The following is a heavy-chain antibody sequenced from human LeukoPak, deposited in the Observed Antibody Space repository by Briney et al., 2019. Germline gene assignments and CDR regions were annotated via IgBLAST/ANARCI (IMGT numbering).Heavy chain of an antibody. CDR3: ARSLSSSSGFDRRPHWYFDL. J-gene: IGHJ2*01. CDR2: IYHSGST. D-gene: IGHD6-6*01. V-gene: IGHV4-30-2*01. Sequence: SETLSLICTVSGGSISSGGYYWSWIRQPPGKGLEWIGYIYHSGSTYYNPSLKSRVTISVDRSKNQFSLKLSSVTAADTAVYYCARSLSSSSGFDRRPHWYFDLWGRGTLVTVSS. CDR1: GGSISSGGYY.